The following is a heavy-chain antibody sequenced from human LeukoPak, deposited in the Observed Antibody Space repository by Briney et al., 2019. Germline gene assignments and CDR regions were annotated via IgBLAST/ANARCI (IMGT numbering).Heavy chain of an antibody. Sequence: PGGPLRLSCAASGFTFSSFSMNWVRQAPGKGLVWVSRINSDGGNTMYADSVKGRFTISRDNAKNTLYLQMNSLRVEDTAVYYCARVRGSGLPFDYWGQGTLVTVSS. CDR3: ARVRGSGLPFDY. CDR2: INSDGGNT. CDR1: GFTFSSFS. D-gene: IGHD6-19*01. J-gene: IGHJ4*02. V-gene: IGHV3-74*03.